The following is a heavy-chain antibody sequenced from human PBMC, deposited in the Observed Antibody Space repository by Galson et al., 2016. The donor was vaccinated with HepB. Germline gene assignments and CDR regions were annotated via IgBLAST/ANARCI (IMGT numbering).Heavy chain of an antibody. D-gene: IGHD1-26*01. CDR1: GFTFSDYY. J-gene: IGHJ3*02. V-gene: IGHV3-11*01. CDR3: ARPLGGSYSPADAFDI. CDR2: LSSSGYTI. Sequence: SLRLSCAGSGFTFSDYYMSWIRQAPGKGLEWVSYLSSSGYTIYYADSVKGRFTISRDNAKNSLYLQMNSLRAEDTAVYYCARPLGGSYSPADAFDIWGHGTMVTVSS.